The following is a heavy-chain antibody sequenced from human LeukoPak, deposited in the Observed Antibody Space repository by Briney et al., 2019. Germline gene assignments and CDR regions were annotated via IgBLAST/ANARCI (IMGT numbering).Heavy chain of an antibody. D-gene: IGHD5-24*01. CDR2: VYYSGST. V-gene: IGHV4-39*01. CDR1: GGSISSGSYY. Sequence: SETLSLTCTVSGGSISSGSYYWGWIRQPPGKGLEWIGSVYYSGSTYYNPSLKSRVTISVDTSKNQFSLKLSSVTAADTAVYYCARQRDGYKKGNFFDYWGQGTLVTVSS. CDR3: ARQRDGYKKGNFFDY. J-gene: IGHJ4*02.